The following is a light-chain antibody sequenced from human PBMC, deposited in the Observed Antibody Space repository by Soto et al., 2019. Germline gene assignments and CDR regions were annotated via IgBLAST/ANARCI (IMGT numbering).Light chain of an antibody. CDR1: QGISSY. Sequence: DIQMTQSPSSLSASVGDRVTITCRASQGISSYLAWFQQKPGKAPKSLIYAASSLQSGVPSKFSGSGSGTDFTLTISSLQPEDSATYYCQQYKTYPITFGQGTRLEIK. CDR2: AAS. CDR3: QQYKTYPIT. J-gene: IGKJ5*01. V-gene: IGKV1-16*02.